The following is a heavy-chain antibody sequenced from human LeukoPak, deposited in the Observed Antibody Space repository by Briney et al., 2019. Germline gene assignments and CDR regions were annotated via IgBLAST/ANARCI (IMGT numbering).Heavy chain of an antibody. D-gene: IGHD6-13*01. CDR2: ISNSGGTT. CDR1: GFRFSNYA. CDR3: AKDRIAAAYGWYFDY. Sequence: GGSLRLSCAASGFRFSNYAMSWVRQAPRKGLQWVSAISNSGGTTYYADSVKGRFTIFRDNSNNTLYLHMKSLRAEDTALYYCAKDRIAAAYGWYFDYWGQGTLVTVSS. V-gene: IGHV3-23*01. J-gene: IGHJ4*02.